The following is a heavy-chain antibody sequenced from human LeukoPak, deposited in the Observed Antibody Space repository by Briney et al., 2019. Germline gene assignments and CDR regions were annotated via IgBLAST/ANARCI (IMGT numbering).Heavy chain of an antibody. Sequence: SVKVSCKASGGTFSSYAISWVRQAPGQGLEWMGGIIPIFGTANYAQKFQGRVTITTDESTSTAYMELSSLRSEDTAVYYCARGVMKEYYYDSSGAHYYYYYMDVWGKGTTVTVSS. CDR1: GGTFSSYA. CDR2: IIPIFGTA. D-gene: IGHD3-22*01. J-gene: IGHJ6*03. CDR3: ARGVMKEYYYDSSGAHYYYYYMDV. V-gene: IGHV1-69*05.